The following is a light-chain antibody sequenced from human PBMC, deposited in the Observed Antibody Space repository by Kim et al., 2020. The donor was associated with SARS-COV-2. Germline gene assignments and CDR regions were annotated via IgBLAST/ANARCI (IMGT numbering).Light chain of an antibody. V-gene: IGLV3-21*04. CDR3: QVWDTSSDYQYV. Sequence: SYELTQPPSVSVPPGKTARITCGGDNIGSNSVHWYQKKSGQAPVLVMYFDSDRPAEIPERFSASKSGNTATLTINKVEAGDEADYYCQVWDTSSDYQYVFGTGTKVTFL. CDR2: FDS. J-gene: IGLJ1*01. CDR1: NIGSNS.